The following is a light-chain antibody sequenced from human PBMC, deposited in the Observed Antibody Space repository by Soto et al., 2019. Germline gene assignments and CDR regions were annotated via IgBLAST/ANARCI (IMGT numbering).Light chain of an antibody. CDR3: QQYNSWPLT. CDR2: GAS. V-gene: IGKV3-15*01. Sequence: ETVMTQSPATLSISPGERATLSCRASQSLNSDLAWYQQKPGQAPRLLIYGASTRATGIPGRFSGSGSGTEFTLTICSLQSEDFAVYYCQQYNSWPLTFGGGTKVDIK. CDR1: QSLNSD. J-gene: IGKJ4*01.